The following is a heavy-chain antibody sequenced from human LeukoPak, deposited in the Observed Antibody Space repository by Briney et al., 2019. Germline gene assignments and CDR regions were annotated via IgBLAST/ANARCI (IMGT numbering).Heavy chain of an antibody. CDR2: ISNGGDRA. D-gene: IGHD6-19*01. V-gene: IGHV3-23*01. Sequence: GGSLRLSCAASGFTFTNFDMVWVRQAPGKGQEWVSGISNGGDRAYYADSVKGRFTISRDNSKSALFLQMKSLRVDDTAIYYCAKDAPRTSGWFFLEYWGQGILVTVSS. J-gene: IGHJ4*02. CDR1: GFTFTNFD. CDR3: AKDAPRTSGWFFLEY.